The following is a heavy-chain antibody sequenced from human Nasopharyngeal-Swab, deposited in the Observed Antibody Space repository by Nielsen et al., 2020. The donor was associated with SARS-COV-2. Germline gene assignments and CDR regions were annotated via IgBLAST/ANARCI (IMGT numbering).Heavy chain of an antibody. CDR1: GYSFTSYD. Sequence: ASVHVSCKASGYSFTSYDINWVRQATGQGLEGMGWMNPNRGNTGYAQNFQGRVPITRNTSISTAYMELSSLRSEDTAVYYCETVSEKWFGELLGHYYYGMDVWGQGTTVTVSS. D-gene: IGHD3-10*01. CDR3: ETVSEKWFGELLGHYYYGMDV. V-gene: IGHV1-8*03. CDR2: MNPNRGNT. J-gene: IGHJ6*02.